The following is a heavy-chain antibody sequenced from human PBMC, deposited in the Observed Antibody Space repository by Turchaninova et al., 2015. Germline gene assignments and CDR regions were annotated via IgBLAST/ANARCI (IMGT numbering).Heavy chain of an antibody. CDR3: TRGIPHDL. CDR2: IDDEGNYT. D-gene: IGHD2-21*01. V-gene: IGHV3-74*01. J-gene: IGHJ5*02. CDR1: EISFKVEW. Sequence: GEWVGGTVRQGGGRELSLTAVEISFKVEWKKGVRQEAGKGLAWIGRIDDEGNYTTYAGCVKGRFAVSRDNARNTLFREMNSLGVEDTAVYYCTRGIPHDLWGRGTQVTVSS.